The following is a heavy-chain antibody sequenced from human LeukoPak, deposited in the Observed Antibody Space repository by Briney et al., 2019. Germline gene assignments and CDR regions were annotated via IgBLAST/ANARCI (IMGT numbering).Heavy chain of an antibody. D-gene: IGHD3-10*01. CDR3: ARESRRITMVRGLDMDV. Sequence: GGSLRLSCAASGFTFSSYAMHWVRQAPGKGLEWVAVISYDGSNKYYADSVKGRFTISRDNSKNTLYLQMNSLRAEDTAVYYCARESRRITMVRGLDMDVWGKGTTVTVSS. V-gene: IGHV3-30-3*01. CDR2: ISYDGSNK. J-gene: IGHJ6*04. CDR1: GFTFSSYA.